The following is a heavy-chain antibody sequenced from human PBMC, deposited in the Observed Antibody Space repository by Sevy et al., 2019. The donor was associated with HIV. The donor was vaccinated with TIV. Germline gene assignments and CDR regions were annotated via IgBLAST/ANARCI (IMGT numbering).Heavy chain of an antibody. CDR2: ISSDGSNK. D-gene: IGHD6-13*01. Sequence: GGSLRLSCAASGFTFSSYCIHWVRQAPGKGLEWVAVISSDGSNKYYADSVKGRFTISRDNSKNTLYLQMNSLRAEDTAVYYCAKAWGEQQLVARFYYGMDVWGQGTTVTVSS. V-gene: IGHV3-30*18. CDR1: GFTFSSYC. J-gene: IGHJ6*02. CDR3: AKAWGEQQLVARFYYGMDV.